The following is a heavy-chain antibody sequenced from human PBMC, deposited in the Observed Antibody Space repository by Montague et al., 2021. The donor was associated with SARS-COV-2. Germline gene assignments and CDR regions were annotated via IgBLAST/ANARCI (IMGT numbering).Heavy chain of an antibody. CDR2: IYYSGST. Sequence: TLSLTCTVSGGSISSGGYYWSWIRQHPGKGLEWIGYIYYSGSTYYNPSLKSRVTISVDTSKNQFSLKLSSVTAADTAVYYCARAGITIFGVVTNFDYWGQGTPVTVSS. V-gene: IGHV4-31*03. CDR1: GGSISSGGYY. J-gene: IGHJ4*02. CDR3: ARAGITIFGVVTNFDY. D-gene: IGHD3-3*01.